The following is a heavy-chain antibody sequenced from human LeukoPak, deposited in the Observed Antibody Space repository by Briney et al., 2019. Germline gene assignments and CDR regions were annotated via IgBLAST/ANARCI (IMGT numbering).Heavy chain of an antibody. V-gene: IGHV4-34*01. CDR1: GGSFSGYY. CDR2: INHSGST. CDR3: ARGPNHSSGWFH. Sequence: PSETLSLTCAVYGGSFSGYYWSWIRQPPGKGLEWIGEINHSGSTNYNPSLKSRVTISVDTSKNQFSLKLSSVTAADTAVYYCARGPNHSSGWFHRGQRTLVTVPP. D-gene: IGHD6-19*01. J-gene: IGHJ4*02.